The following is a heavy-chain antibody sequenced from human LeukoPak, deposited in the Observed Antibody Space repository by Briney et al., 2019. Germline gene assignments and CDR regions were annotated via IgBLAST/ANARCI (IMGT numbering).Heavy chain of an antibody. Sequence: GESLKISCKVSGYSFTSYCIGWVRQMPGKGLEWMGLIYPGDSGPTYSPSFQGQVTISVDKSINTAYLQWSSLQASDTAMYYCGMSGDRVPLQDDVFDVWGQGTMATVST. CDR1: GYSFTSYC. V-gene: IGHV5-51*01. D-gene: IGHD1-26*01. CDR3: GMSGDRVPLQDDVFDV. J-gene: IGHJ3*01. CDR2: IYPGDSGP.